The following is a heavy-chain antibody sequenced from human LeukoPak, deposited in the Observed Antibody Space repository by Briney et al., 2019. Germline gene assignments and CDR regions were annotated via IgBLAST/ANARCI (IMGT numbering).Heavy chain of an antibody. V-gene: IGHV1-24*01. J-gene: IGHJ4*02. Sequence: ASVKVSCKVSGYTLTELSMHWARQAPGKGLEWMGGFDPEDGETIYAQKFQGRVTMTEDTSTDTAYMELSSLRSEDTAVYYCATVYYYDSSGYHQFDYWGQGTLVTVSS. CDR1: GYTLTELS. CDR3: ATVYYYDSSGYHQFDY. D-gene: IGHD3-22*01. CDR2: FDPEDGET.